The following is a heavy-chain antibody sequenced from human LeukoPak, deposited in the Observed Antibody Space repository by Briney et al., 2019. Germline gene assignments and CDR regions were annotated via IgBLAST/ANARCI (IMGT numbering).Heavy chain of an antibody. CDR1: GGTFSSYA. J-gene: IGHJ6*03. CDR3: ARSTEYSSLLRLYYYYMDV. D-gene: IGHD6-6*01. V-gene: IGHV1-69*01. Sequence: GASVKVSCKASGGTFSSYAISWVRQAPGQGLEWMGGIIPIFGTANYAQKFQGRVTITADESTSTAYMELSSLRSEDTAVYYCARSTEYSSLLRLYYYYMDVWGKGTTVTVSS. CDR2: IIPIFGTA.